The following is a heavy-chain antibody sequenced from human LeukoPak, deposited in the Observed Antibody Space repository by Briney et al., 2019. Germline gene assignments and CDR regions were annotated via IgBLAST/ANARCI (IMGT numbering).Heavy chain of an antibody. CDR3: ARPMTTVTTGDY. CDR2: ISSSSSYI. D-gene: IGHD4-17*01. J-gene: IGHJ4*02. V-gene: IGHV3-21*01. CDR1: GFTFSSYS. Sequence: GGSLRLSCAASGFTFSSYSMNWVRQAPGKGLEWVSSISSSSSYIYYADSVKGRFTTSRDNAKNSLYLQMNSLRAEDTAVYYCARPMTTVTTGDYWGQGTLVTVSS.